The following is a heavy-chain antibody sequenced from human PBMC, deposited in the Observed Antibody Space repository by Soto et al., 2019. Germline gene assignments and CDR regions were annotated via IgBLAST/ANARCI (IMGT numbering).Heavy chain of an antibody. CDR2: ISYDGSNK. CDR3: AKGLARREYYDSSGQKPSYGMDV. D-gene: IGHD3-22*01. CDR1: GFTFSSYG. J-gene: IGHJ6*02. Sequence: PGGSLRLSCAASGFTFSSYGMHWVRQAPGKGLGWVAVISYDGSNKYYADSVKGRFTISRDNSKNTLYLQMNSLRAEDTAVYYCAKGLARREYYDSSGQKPSYGMDVWGQGTTVTVSS. V-gene: IGHV3-30*18.